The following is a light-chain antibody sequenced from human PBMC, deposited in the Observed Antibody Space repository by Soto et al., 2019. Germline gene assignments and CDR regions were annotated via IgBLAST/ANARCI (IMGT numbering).Light chain of an antibody. CDR1: QSVSNNY. V-gene: IGKV3-20*01. CDR2: GAS. Sequence: EIGLTQSPGTRSLSPGERATLSCRASQSVSNNYLAWYQQKPGQAPRLLIYGASNRATGIPDRFSGSGSGTDFTLTISRLEPEDFAVYYCQQYGSSGTFGQGTKVEIK. CDR3: QQYGSSGT. J-gene: IGKJ1*01.